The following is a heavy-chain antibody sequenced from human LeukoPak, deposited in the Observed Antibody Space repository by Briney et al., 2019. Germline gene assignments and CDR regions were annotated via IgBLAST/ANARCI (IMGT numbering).Heavy chain of an antibody. CDR3: AREVVAFDY. J-gene: IGHJ4*02. D-gene: IGHD2-15*01. V-gene: IGHV3-23*01. CDR2: ISGSGGST. Sequence: GGTLRLSCAASGFTFSSYGMSWVRQAPGKGLEWVSAISGSGGSTYYADSVKGRFTISRDNAKNSLYLQMNSLRAEDTAVYYCAREVVAFDYWGQGTLVTVSS. CDR1: GFTFSSYG.